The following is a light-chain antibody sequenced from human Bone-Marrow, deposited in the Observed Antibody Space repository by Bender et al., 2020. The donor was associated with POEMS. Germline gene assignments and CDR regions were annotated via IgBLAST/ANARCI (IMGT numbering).Light chain of an antibody. CDR1: SSDVGSYDL. CDR2: EVT. J-gene: IGLJ2*01. V-gene: IGLV2-14*02. Sequence: QSALTQPASVSGSPGQSITISCTGTSSDVGSYDLVSWYQRHPGKAPQLIVYEVTKRPSWVSNRFSGSKSGNTASLTISGLQAEDEADYYCSSYTSSSTLVVFGGGTKLTVL. CDR3: SSYTSSSTLVV.